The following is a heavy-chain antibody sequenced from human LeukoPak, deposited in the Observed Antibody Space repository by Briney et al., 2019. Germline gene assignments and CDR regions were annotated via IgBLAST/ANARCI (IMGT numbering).Heavy chain of an antibody. CDR2: INHSGST. Sequence: SETLSFTCAVYGGSFSGYYWSWIRQPQGKGLDWIGEINHSGSTNYNPSLKSRVTISVDTSKNQFSLKLSSVTAADTAVYYCARLGILTGYYKGGYFDYWGQGTLVTVSS. CDR1: GGSFSGYY. J-gene: IGHJ4*02. CDR3: ARLGILTGYYKGGYFDY. V-gene: IGHV4-34*01. D-gene: IGHD3-9*01.